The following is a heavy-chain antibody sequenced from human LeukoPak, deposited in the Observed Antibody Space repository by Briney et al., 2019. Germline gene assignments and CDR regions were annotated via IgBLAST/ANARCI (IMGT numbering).Heavy chain of an antibody. CDR1: GFTFSSYG. Sequence: PGGSLRLSCAASGFTFSSYGMHWVRQAPGKGLEWVAVISYDGSNKYYVDPVKGRFTISRDNSKNTLYLQMDSLRAEDSAVYYCAGGITSLAYWGQGTLVTVSS. D-gene: IGHD2-2*01. CDR2: ISYDGSNK. V-gene: IGHV3-30*03. J-gene: IGHJ4*02. CDR3: AGGITSLAY.